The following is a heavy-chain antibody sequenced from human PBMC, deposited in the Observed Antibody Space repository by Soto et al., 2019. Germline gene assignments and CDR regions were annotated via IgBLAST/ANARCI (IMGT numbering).Heavy chain of an antibody. V-gene: IGHV1-18*01. Sequence: ASVKVSCKASGYTFTSYGISWVRQAPGQGLEWMGWISAYNGNTNYAQKLQGRVNMTTDTSTSTAYMELRSLRSDDTAVYYCARGPAGPKNNWFDPWGQGTLVTVSS. CDR3: ARGPAGPKNNWFDP. J-gene: IGHJ5*02. D-gene: IGHD6-19*01. CDR1: GYTFTSYG. CDR2: ISAYNGNT.